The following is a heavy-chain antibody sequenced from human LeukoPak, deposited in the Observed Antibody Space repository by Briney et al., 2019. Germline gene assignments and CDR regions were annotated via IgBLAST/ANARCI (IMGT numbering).Heavy chain of an antibody. CDR3: ARVFGGFDY. J-gene: IGHJ4*02. D-gene: IGHD3-10*02. CDR1: GGSISSSSYY. V-gene: IGHV4-39*07. CDR2: FYYSGNN. Sequence: PSETLSLTCSVSGGSISSSSYYWGWFRQPPAKGLEWIGNFYYSGNNYYNPSLKSRVTILGDTSKNQFSLKLSSVTAADTAVYFCARVFGGFDYWGQGTLVTVSS.